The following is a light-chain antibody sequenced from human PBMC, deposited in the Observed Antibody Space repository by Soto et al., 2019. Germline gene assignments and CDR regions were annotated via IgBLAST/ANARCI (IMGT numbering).Light chain of an antibody. CDR1: QSVSSN. CDR2: GAS. CDR3: QQYGGSPIT. J-gene: IGKJ5*01. Sequence: EIVITQSPATLSVSPGERATLSCRASQSVSSNLAWYQQKPGQAPRLLIYGASTRATGIPARFSGSGSGTEFTLTISRLEPDDFALYFCQQYGGSPITFGLGTRLEIK. V-gene: IGKV3-15*01.